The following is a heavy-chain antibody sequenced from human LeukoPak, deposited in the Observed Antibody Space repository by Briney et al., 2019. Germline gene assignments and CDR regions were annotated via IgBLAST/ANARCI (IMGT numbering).Heavy chain of an antibody. Sequence: AASVNVSCKTSGYTFSDYTIHWVRQAPGQGLEWMGWINPSSNAANYAQRLEGRVSLTRDTSISTADMVLTSLTSDDTGVYYCARSRELLDFDTWGQGTLVSVSS. J-gene: IGHJ4*02. V-gene: IGHV1-2*02. CDR3: ARSRELLDFDT. D-gene: IGHD3-10*01. CDR1: GYTFSDYT. CDR2: INPSSNAA.